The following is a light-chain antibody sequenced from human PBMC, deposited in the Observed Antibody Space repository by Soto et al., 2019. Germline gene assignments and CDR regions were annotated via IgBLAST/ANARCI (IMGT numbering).Light chain of an antibody. V-gene: IGLV1-40*01. Sequence: QSVLTQPPSVSGAPGQRVTISCTGSNSNIGAGFDVHWYQQLPGTAPKLLIYGDSNRPSGVPDRCSGSKSGTSASLAITGLQAEDEADYYCQSYDNSLSGYYVFGTGTKVTVL. CDR3: QSYDNSLSGYYV. J-gene: IGLJ1*01. CDR2: GDS. CDR1: NSNIGAGFD.